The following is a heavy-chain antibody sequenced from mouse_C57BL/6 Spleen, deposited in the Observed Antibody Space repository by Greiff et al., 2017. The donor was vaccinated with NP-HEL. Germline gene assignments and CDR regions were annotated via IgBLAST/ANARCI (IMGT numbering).Heavy chain of an antibody. CDR1: GFTFSSYA. J-gene: IGHJ3*01. CDR3: ARDDRAWFAY. CDR2: ISDGGSYT. Sequence: EVHLVESGGGLVKPGGSLKLSCAASGFTFSSYAMSWVRQTPEKRLEWVATISDGGSYTYYPDNVKGRFTISRDNAKNNLYLQMSHLKSEDTAMYYCARDDRAWFAYWGQGTLVTVSA. V-gene: IGHV5-4*01.